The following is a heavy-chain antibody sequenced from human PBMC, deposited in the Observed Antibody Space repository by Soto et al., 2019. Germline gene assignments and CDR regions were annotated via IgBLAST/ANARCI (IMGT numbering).Heavy chain of an antibody. V-gene: IGHV3-23*01. Sequence: VQLLESGGGLVQPGGSLRFSCAASGFTFSGSAMTWVRQAPGKWLEYVSSITSSGSEVFHAASVKGRFTMSRDNSKNMLYLQMNSLRAEDTAVYYCATEGYDSGWYWDSWGQGALFTVSS. D-gene: IGHD6-19*01. CDR3: ATEGYDSGWYWDS. CDR2: ITSSGSEV. CDR1: GFTFSGSA. J-gene: IGHJ4*02.